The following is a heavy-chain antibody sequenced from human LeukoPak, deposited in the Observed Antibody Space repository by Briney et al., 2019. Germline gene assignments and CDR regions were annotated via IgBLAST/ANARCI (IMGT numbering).Heavy chain of an antibody. V-gene: IGHV3-48*04. CDR2: ISSSSSTI. J-gene: IGHJ3*02. CDR3: ARANAESQQLVTFDI. D-gene: IGHD6-13*01. CDR1: GFTFSSYS. Sequence: TGGSLRLSCAASGFTFSSYSMNWVRQAPGKGLEWVSYISSSSSTIYYADSVKGRFTISRDNAKNSLYLQMNSLRAEDTAVYYCARANAESQQLVTFDIWGQGTMVTVSS.